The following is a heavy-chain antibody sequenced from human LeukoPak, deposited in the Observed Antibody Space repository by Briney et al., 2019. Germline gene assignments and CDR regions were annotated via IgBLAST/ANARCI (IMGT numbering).Heavy chain of an antibody. CDR2: IDYSGST. CDR1: GGSISTYY. J-gene: IGHJ3*02. Sequence: SETLSLTCSVSGGSISTYYWNWIRQPPGKGLEWIGNIDYSGSTNYNPSLKSRVIISVDWSKNEFSLKLTSVTAADTAVYFCARVGGYYYGDAFDSWGQGTTVTVSS. D-gene: IGHD3-22*01. CDR3: ARVGGYYYGDAFDS. V-gene: IGHV4-59*01.